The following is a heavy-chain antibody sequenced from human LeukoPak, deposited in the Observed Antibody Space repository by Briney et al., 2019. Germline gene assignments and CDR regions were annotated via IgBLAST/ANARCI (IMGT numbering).Heavy chain of an antibody. D-gene: IGHD5-18*01. CDR3: ARLGGYSQSFDY. J-gene: IGHJ4*02. CDR2: ISSSSYI. V-gene: IGHV3-21*01. Sequence: AGGSLRLSCAASGFTFSGYSMNWVRQAPGKGLEWVSSISSSSYIYYADSVKGRFTISRDNAKNSLYLQMNSLRAEDTAVYYCARLGGYSQSFDYWGQGTLVTVSS. CDR1: GFTFSGYS.